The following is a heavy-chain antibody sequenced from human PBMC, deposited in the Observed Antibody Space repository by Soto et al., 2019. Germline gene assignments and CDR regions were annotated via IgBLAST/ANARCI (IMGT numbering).Heavy chain of an antibody. V-gene: IGHV3-7*01. Sequence: GGSLRLSCAASGFTFSTYWMSWVRQAPGKGLEWVGNIKQDGSGENYVDSVKGRFTISRDNANHSLYLQMNSLRAEDTAVYYCARDRGPPRYLYYGMDVWGQGTTVTVS. CDR2: IKQDGSGE. CDR3: ARDRGPPRYLYYGMDV. D-gene: IGHD3-10*01. J-gene: IGHJ6*02. CDR1: GFTFSTYW.